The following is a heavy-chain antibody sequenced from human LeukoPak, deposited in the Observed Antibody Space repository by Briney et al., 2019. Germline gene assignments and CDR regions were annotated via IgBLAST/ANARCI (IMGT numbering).Heavy chain of an antibody. D-gene: IGHD3-10*02. V-gene: IGHV3-30*18. J-gene: IGHJ6*04. CDR1: GFSFSSYG. CDR2: ISYDGNHK. Sequence: GGSLRLSCAASGFSFSSYGIHWVRQAPGKGLEWVAVISYDGNHKYYADSVKGRFTISRGNAKNSLYLQMNSLRAEDTAVYYCAELGITMIGGVWGKGTTVTISS. CDR3: AELGITMIGGV.